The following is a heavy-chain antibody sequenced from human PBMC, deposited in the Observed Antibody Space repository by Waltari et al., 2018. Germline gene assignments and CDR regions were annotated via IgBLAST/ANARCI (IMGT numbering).Heavy chain of an antibody. J-gene: IGHJ1*01. D-gene: IGHD3-10*01. Sequence: QVQVVQSGAEVKRPGSSVKVSCKASGGPFSTPAVSWVRQAPGHGLEWMGGITPVFNTPTYARNLQDRVSITADDSTETVYMELRSLTSDDTALYYCARAITGKEYFPFWGQGTLVVVSS. CDR1: GGPFSTPA. CDR2: ITPVFNTP. V-gene: IGHV1-69*01. CDR3: ARAITGKEYFPF.